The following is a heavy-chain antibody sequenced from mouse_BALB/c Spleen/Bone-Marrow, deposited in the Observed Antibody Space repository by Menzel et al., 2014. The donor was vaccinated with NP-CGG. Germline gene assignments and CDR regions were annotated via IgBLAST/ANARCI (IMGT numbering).Heavy chain of an antibody. D-gene: IGHD1-1*01. J-gene: IGHJ2*01. CDR2: IDPANGNT. Sequence: VQLKESGAELVKPGASVKLSCTASGFNIKDTYMHWVKQRPEQGLEWIGGIDPANGNTKYDPKFQGKATITADTSSNTAYLQLSSLTSEDTAVYYCANYYYGYYFDSWGQGTTLTVSS. CDR3: ANYYYGYYFDS. V-gene: IGHV14-3*02. CDR1: GFNIKDTY.